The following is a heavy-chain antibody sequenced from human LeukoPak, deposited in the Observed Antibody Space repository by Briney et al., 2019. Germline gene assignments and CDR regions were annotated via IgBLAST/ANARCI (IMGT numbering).Heavy chain of an antibody. CDR1: GYTFTGYY. CDR3: ARDMLDIVVVPAAIEWDYYYYGMDV. D-gene: IGHD2-2*03. J-gene: IGHJ6*02. CDR2: INPNSGGT. Sequence: ASVTVSFKASGYTFTGYYMHWVRPAPGQGLEGMGWINPNSGGTNYAQKFQGRVTMTRDTSISTAYMELSRLRSDDTAVYYCARDMLDIVVVPAAIEWDYYYYGMDVWGQGTTVTVSS. V-gene: IGHV1-2*02.